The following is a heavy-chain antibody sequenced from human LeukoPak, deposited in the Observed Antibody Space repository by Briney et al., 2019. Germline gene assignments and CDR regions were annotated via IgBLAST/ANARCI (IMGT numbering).Heavy chain of an antibody. CDR3: ARGREAVEMATISDY. Sequence: ASVKVSCKASVYTFTSYVISWVRQAPGQGLEWMEWISAYNGNTNYAQKLQGRVTMTTDTSTSTAYMELRSLRSDDTAVYYCARGREAVEMATISDYWGQGTLVTVSS. D-gene: IGHD5-24*01. CDR1: VYTFTSYV. V-gene: IGHV1-18*01. J-gene: IGHJ4*02. CDR2: ISAYNGNT.